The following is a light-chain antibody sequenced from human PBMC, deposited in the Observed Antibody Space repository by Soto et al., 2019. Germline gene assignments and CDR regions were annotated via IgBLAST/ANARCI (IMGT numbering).Light chain of an antibody. V-gene: IGKV3-15*01. CDR1: QNVNNR. CDR3: QHFNSSPLL. Sequence: EIVMTQSPAMLSVSPGERATLSCRASQNVNNRLAWYQQKAGQPPRLLIYGASTRATGIPARFSGSGSGTEFTLTLSSLQSEDFAVYYCQHFNSSPLLFGQGTKVEIK. J-gene: IGKJ1*01. CDR2: GAS.